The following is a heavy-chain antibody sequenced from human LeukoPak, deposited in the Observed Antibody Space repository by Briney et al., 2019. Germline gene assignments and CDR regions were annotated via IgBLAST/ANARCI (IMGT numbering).Heavy chain of an antibody. CDR3: AKELNWFAQRVAGDYFDY. D-gene: IGHD3-10*01. CDR2: NSGRGGST. V-gene: IGHV3-23*01. CDR1: GFTFSSYA. Sequence: GGSLRLSCAASGFTFSSYAMSWVRQAPGKRREGVSANSGRGGSTYYAASVKGRFTTSRDNSKNTMYLQMNSLRAEDTAVYYCAKELNWFAQRVAGDYFDYWGQGTLVTVSS. J-gene: IGHJ4*02.